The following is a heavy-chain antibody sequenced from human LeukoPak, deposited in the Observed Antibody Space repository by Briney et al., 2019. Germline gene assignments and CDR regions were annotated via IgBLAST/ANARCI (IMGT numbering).Heavy chain of an antibody. CDR1: GDSVSSNTLT. Sequence: SQTLSPTCAISGDSVSSNTLTWTWIRQSPSKGLEWLGRTYYRSKWYNEYTVSMKSRITINPDTSKNQFSLHLDSVTPEDTAVYYCARSSGWPNLLWGPGTLVTVSS. CDR2: TYYRSKWYN. V-gene: IGHV6-1*01. CDR3: ARSSGWPNLL. D-gene: IGHD6-19*01. J-gene: IGHJ3*01.